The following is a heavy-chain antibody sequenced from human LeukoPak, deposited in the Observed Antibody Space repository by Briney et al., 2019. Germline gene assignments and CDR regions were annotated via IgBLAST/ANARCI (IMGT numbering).Heavy chain of an antibody. J-gene: IGHJ3*02. D-gene: IGHD1-26*01. V-gene: IGHV3-21*01. CDR1: GFTFSSYS. Sequence: GGSLRLSCAAPGFTFSSYSMNWVRQAPGKGLEWVSSISSSSSYIYYADSVKGRFTISRDNAKNSLYLQMNSLRAEDTAVYYCASLPVGAGAFDIWGQGTMVTVSS. CDR2: ISSSSSYI. CDR3: ASLPVGAGAFDI.